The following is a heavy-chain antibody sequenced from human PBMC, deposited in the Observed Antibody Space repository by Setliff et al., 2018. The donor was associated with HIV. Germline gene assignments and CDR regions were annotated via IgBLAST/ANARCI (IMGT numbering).Heavy chain of an antibody. CDR1: GFTFNSYG. CDR3: ARDQNGDYFIFDY. CDR2: IWYDERNK. D-gene: IGHD4-17*01. V-gene: IGHV3-33*08. J-gene: IGHJ4*02. Sequence: GGSLRLSCAASGFTFNSYGMHWVRQAPGKGLEWVALIWYDERNKYYGDSVKGRFTISRDNAKNSLYLQMNSLRAEDTAVYYCARDQNGDYFIFDYWGQGTLVTVSS.